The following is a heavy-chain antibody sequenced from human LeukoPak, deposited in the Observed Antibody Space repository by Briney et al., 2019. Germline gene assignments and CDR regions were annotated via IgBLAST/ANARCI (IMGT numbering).Heavy chain of an antibody. CDR1: GYTFTGYY. V-gene: IGHV1-2*02. Sequence: ASVKVSCKASGYTFTGYYIHWVRQAPGQGLEWMGWINPNSGGTNYAQKFQGRVIMTRDTSISTAYMELGRLGSDDTAVYYCARGGSTDSIHSCGGNCYFLDYWGQGTLVTVSS. CDR3: ARGGSTDSIHSCGGNCYFLDY. CDR2: INPNSGGT. J-gene: IGHJ4*02. D-gene: IGHD2-21*02.